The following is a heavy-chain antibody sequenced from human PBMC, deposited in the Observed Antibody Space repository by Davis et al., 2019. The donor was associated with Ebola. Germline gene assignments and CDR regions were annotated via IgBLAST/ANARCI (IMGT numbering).Heavy chain of an antibody. CDR3: AKDRGIVGANYYFDY. J-gene: IGHJ4*02. CDR2: ISYDGSNK. CDR1: GFTFSSYG. D-gene: IGHD1-26*01. V-gene: IGHV3-30*18. Sequence: GGSLRLSCAASGFTFSSYGMHWVRQAPGKGLEWVAVISYDGSNKYYADSVKGRFTISRDNSKNTLYLQMNSLRAEDTAVYYCAKDRGIVGANYYFDYWGQGTLVTVSS.